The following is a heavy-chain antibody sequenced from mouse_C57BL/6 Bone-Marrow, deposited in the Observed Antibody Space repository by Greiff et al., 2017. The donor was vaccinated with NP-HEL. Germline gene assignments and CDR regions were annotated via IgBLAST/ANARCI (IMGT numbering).Heavy chain of an antibody. D-gene: IGHD1-1*01. CDR3: ARAFITTVVATYWYFDV. CDR1: GFSLSTFGMG. V-gene: IGHV8-8*01. CDR2: ICWGDDK. Sequence: QVTLKESGPGILQPSQTLSLTCSFSGFSLSTFGMGVGWIRQPSGKGLEWLAHICWGDDKYYNPALNSRLTTSKDTSKNQVFLKIANVDTADTATYYCARAFITTVVATYWYFDVWGTGTTVTVSS. J-gene: IGHJ1*03.